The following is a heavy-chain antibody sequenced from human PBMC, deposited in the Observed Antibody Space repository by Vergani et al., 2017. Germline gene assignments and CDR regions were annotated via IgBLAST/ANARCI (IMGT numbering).Heavy chain of an antibody. D-gene: IGHD6-6*01. V-gene: IGHV4-31*03. Sequence: QVQLQESGPGLVKPSQTLSLTCTVSGGSISRGGYYWSWIRQPPGKGLEWIGYIYYSGSTYYNPSLKSRVTISVDTSKNQFSLKLSSMTAADTAVYYCARATTGQLEIDYWGQGTLVTVSS. J-gene: IGHJ4*02. CDR2: IYYSGST. CDR1: GGSISRGGYY. CDR3: ARATTGQLEIDY.